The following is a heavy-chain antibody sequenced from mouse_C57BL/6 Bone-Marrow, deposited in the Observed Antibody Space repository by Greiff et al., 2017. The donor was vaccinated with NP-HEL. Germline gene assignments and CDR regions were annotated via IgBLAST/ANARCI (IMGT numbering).Heavy chain of an antibody. D-gene: IGHD2-5*01. CDR1: GYTFTSYW. CDR3: ANSNYGRYFDD. J-gene: IGHJ2*01. V-gene: IGHV1-7*01. CDR2: INPSSGYT. Sequence: VQLQQSGAELAKPGASVKLSCKASGYTFTSYWMHWVKQRPGQGLEWIGYINPSSGYTKYNQKFKDKATLTADKSSSTAYMQLSSLTYEDSAVYYCANSNYGRYFDDWGQGTTLTVSS.